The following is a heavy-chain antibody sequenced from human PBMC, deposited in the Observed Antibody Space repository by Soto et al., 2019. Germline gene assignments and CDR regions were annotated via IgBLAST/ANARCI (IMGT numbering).Heavy chain of an antibody. CDR2: IYPGDSDT. D-gene: IGHD5-12*01. J-gene: IGHJ4*02. Sequence: PGESLKISFKGSGYNFASSLVAWVRQMPGKGLEWMGIIYPGDSDTRYSPSFQGHVTISAAKSMSTAYLQWRSLKASDTAMYYCARRGDVSYDGQGNFDYWGQGTVVTVSS. V-gene: IGHV5-51*01. CDR1: GYNFASSL. CDR3: ARRGDVSYDGQGNFDY.